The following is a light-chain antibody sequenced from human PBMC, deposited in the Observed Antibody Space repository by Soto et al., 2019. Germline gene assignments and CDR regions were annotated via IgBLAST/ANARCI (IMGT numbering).Light chain of an antibody. J-gene: IGKJ1*01. CDR1: QSVDSNY. CDR2: GAY. Sequence: EVVLTQSPGTLSLSPGERATLSCRASQSVDSNYFAWYQQKPGRAPRLLIYGAYRRATGIPDRFNGGGSGTDFTLTISRLEPEDFAVYYCQQYSSGMFGQGTKVEIK. V-gene: IGKV3-20*01. CDR3: QQYSSGM.